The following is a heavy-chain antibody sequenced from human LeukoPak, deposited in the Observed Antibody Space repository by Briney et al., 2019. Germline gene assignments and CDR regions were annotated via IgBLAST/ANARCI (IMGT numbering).Heavy chain of an antibody. Sequence: LPGGSLRLSCTASGFTFGDHAMSWVRQAPGKGLEWVGFIRSKAYGGTTEYAASVKGRFTISRDDSKSIAYLQMNSLKTEDTAVYYCTRDNLYCSSTSCSIDYWGQGTLVTVSS. D-gene: IGHD2-2*01. CDR2: IRSKAYGGTT. V-gene: IGHV3-49*04. CDR3: TRDNLYCSSTSCSIDY. J-gene: IGHJ4*02. CDR1: GFTFGDHA.